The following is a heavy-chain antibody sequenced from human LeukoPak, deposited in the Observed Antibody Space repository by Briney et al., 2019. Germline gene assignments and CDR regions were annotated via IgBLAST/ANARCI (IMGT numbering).Heavy chain of an antibody. J-gene: IGHJ4*02. CDR2: IKSKTDGGTT. CDR3: TTDTAGFNTFDY. V-gene: IGHV3-15*01. D-gene: IGHD5-18*01. CDR1: GFTFSNAW. Sequence: GGSLRLSCAASGFTFSNAWMSWVRQAPGKGLEWVGRIKSKTDGGTTDYAAPVKGRFTISRDDSKTTLYLQMDSLKTEDTAVYYCTTDTAGFNTFDYWGQGTLVTVSS.